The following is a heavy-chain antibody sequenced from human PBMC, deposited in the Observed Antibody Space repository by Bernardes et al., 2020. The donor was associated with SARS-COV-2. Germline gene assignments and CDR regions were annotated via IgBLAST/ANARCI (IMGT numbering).Heavy chain of an antibody. V-gene: IGHV3-48*02. CDR3: ARDRFPP. Sequence: GGSLRLSCAASGFSFSTYSMNWVRQAPGKGLEWVSYISSGSSTIYYADSVKGRFTISRDNAKNSLFLQMNSLRDEDTALYYCARDRFPPWGQGTLVTVSS. J-gene: IGHJ5*02. CDR2: ISSGSSTI. CDR1: GFSFSTYS.